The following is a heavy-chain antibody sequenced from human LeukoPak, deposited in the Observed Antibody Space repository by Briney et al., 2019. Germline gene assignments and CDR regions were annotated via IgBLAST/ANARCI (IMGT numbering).Heavy chain of an antibody. CDR1: GYTFTSYA. V-gene: IGHV1-3*01. Sequence: ASVKVSCKASGYTFTSYAMHWVRQAPGQRLEWMGWINAGNGNTKYSQKFQGRVTITRDTSASTAYMELSSLRSEDTAVYYCARIFGNDLGNPDAFDIWGQGTMVTVSS. J-gene: IGHJ3*02. CDR2: INAGNGNT. D-gene: IGHD1-1*01. CDR3: ARIFGNDLGNPDAFDI.